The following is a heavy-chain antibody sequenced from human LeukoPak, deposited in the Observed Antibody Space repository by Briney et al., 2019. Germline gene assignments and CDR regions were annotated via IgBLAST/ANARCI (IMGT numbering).Heavy chain of an antibody. Sequence: LETLSLTCTVSGGSISSSSYYWGWIRQPPGKGLEWIGSIYYGGSTYYNPSLKSRVTISVDTSKNQFSLKLSSVTAADTAVYYCAILLGEYYDFWSGYYYYFDYWGQGTLVTVSS. CDR1: GGSISSSSYY. J-gene: IGHJ4*02. V-gene: IGHV4-39*01. CDR2: IYYGGST. CDR3: AILLGEYYDFWSGYYYYFDY. D-gene: IGHD3-3*01.